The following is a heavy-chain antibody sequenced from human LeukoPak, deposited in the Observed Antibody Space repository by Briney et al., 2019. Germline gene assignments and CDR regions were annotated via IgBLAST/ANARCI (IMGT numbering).Heavy chain of an antibody. V-gene: IGHV3-30-3*01. CDR3: ARDDSGSIRNFDY. CDR1: GFTFSSYA. J-gene: IGHJ4*02. CDR2: ISYDGSNK. Sequence: GGSLRLSCAASGFTFSSYAMHWVRQAPGKGLEWVAVISYDGSNKYYADSVKGRFTISRDNSKNTLYLQMNSLRAEDTAVYYCARDDSGSIRNFDYWGQGTLVTVSS. D-gene: IGHD3-10*01.